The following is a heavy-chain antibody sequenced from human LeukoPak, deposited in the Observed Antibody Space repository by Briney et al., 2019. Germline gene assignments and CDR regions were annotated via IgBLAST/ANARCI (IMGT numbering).Heavy chain of an antibody. CDR1: GGSMSSKY. J-gene: IGHJ4*02. V-gene: IGHV4-59*01. D-gene: IGHD3-3*01. CDR2: IYYSGST. CDR3: ARGVWSLDY. Sequence: SETLSLTCTVSGGSMSSKYWSWIRQPPGKGLEWIGYIYYSGSTNYNPSLKSRVTISVDTSKNQSSLKLSSVTAADTAVYYCARGVWSLDYWGQGTLVTVSS.